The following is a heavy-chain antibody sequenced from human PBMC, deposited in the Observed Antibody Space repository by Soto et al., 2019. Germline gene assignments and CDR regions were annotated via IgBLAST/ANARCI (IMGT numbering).Heavy chain of an antibody. V-gene: IGHV3-23*01. CDR3: AKADGEQWLVPPLDN. CDR2: ISCCGGST. J-gene: IGHJ4*02. D-gene: IGHD6-19*01. Sequence: EVQLLESGGGVVQPGGSLRLSCVAPGFNFKKFAMAWVRQAPGEGLEWVSGISCCGGSTSYADSVKGRFSIARDDSKNTLSLQMNSLRVEDTAQYYCAKADGEQWLVPPLDNWGQGTLVTVS. CDR1: GFNFKKFA.